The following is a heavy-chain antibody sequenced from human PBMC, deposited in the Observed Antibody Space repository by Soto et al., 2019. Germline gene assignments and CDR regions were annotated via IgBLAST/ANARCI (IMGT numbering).Heavy chain of an antibody. V-gene: IGHV1-18*01. J-gene: IGHJ4*02. CDR3: AGVYPRVVPLDSFDY. CDR2: SSAYNGNP. Sequence: QVQLVQSGAEVKKPGASVKVSCKASGYTFTSYGISWVRQAPGQGLEWMGWSSAYNGNPNYAQKLPGSVTMATDTSTRTAYMQLRSLRSDDTAVYYCAGVYPRVVPLDSFDYWGQGTLVTVSS. CDR1: GYTFTSYG. D-gene: IGHD2-15*01.